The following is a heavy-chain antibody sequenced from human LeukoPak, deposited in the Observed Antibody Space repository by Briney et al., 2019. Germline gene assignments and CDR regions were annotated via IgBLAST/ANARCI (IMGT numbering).Heavy chain of an antibody. CDR2: INHSGST. CDR3: ARGISRPDYYDSSGRKFLDY. J-gene: IGHJ4*02. CDR1: GGSFSGYY. V-gene: IGHV4-34*01. D-gene: IGHD3-22*01. Sequence: SETLSLTCAVYGGSFSGYYWSWIRQPPGKGLEWIGEINHSGSTNYNPSLKSRVTISVDTSKNQFSLKLSSVTAADTAVYYCARGISRPDYYDSSGRKFLDYWGQGTLVTVSS.